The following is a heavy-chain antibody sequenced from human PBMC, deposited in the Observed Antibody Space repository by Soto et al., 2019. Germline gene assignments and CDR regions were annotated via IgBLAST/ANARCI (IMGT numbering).Heavy chain of an antibody. Sequence: PGESLKISCSGSGYTFTDYWIVWVRQMPGKGLEWMGVIYPGDSKTKYSPSFQGHVTISADKSISTAYLQWSSLKASDTAMYYCAKSNKYYYYGMDVWGQGTTVTVSS. CDR3: AKSNKYYYYGMDV. D-gene: IGHD4-4*01. V-gene: IGHV5-51*01. J-gene: IGHJ6*02. CDR2: IYPGDSKT. CDR1: GYTFTDYW.